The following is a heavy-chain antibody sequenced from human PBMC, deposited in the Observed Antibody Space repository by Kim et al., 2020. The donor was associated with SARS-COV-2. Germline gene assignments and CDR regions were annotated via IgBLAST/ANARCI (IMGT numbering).Heavy chain of an antibody. CDR3: ARGPAFTRYFDY. V-gene: IGHV4-39*07. CDR1: GGSISSSSYY. J-gene: IGHJ4*02. CDR2: IYYSGST. Sequence: SETLSLTCTVSGGSISSSSYYWGWIRQPPGKGLEWIGSIYYSGSTYYNPFLKSRVTISVDTSKNQFSLKLSSVTAADTAVYYCARGPAFTRYFDYWGQGTLVTVSS.